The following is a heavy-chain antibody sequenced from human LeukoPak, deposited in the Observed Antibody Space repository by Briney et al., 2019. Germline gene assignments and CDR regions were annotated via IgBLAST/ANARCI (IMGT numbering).Heavy chain of an antibody. CDR3: AKGSYSSSSDWFDP. Sequence: GGSLRLSCAASGFTFSSYTMNWVRQAPGKGLEWVSSISSSSSYIYYGDSVKGRFTISRDNAQNSLYLQMNSLRAEDTAVYYCAKGSYSSSSDWFDPWGQGTLVTVSS. D-gene: IGHD6-6*01. CDR1: GFTFSSYT. V-gene: IGHV3-21*01. CDR2: ISSSSSYI. J-gene: IGHJ5*02.